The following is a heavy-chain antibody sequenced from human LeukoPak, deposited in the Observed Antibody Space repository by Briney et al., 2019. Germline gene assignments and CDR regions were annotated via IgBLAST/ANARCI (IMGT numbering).Heavy chain of an antibody. Sequence: SETLSLTCTVSGGSISSYYWSWIRQPPGKGLEWIGYIYYSGSTSYNPSLKSRVTISVDTSKNQFSLRLSSVTAADTAVYYCASGSPFYGLDFWGQGTTVTVSS. CDR2: IYYSGST. D-gene: IGHD6-25*01. CDR1: GGSISSYY. V-gene: IGHV4-59*12. J-gene: IGHJ6*02. CDR3: ASGSPFYGLDF.